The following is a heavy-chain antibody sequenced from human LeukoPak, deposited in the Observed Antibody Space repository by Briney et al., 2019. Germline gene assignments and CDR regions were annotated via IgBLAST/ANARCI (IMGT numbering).Heavy chain of an antibody. CDR2: IYPGDSDT. CDR3: ARRRGYGSGSYSFDY. Sequence: GESLKISRKGSGYSFTIYWIGWVRQMPGKGLEWMGIIYPGDSDTRYSPSFQGQVTISADKSISNAYLQWNSLKASDTAMYYCARRRGYGSGSYSFDYWGQGTLVTVSS. V-gene: IGHV5-51*01. J-gene: IGHJ4*02. CDR1: GYSFTIYW. D-gene: IGHD3-10*01.